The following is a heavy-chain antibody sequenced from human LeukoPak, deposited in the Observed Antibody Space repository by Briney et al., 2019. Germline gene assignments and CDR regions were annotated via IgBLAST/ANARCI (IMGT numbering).Heavy chain of an antibody. Sequence: SETLSLTCTVSGGSINTYFWSWIRQPPGKGLEWIGYIYYSGSTNYNPSLKSRVTISVDTSKNQFSLKLSSVTAADTAVYYCARDGGYCSGGSCYIWFDPWGQGTLVTVSS. J-gene: IGHJ5*02. D-gene: IGHD2-15*01. CDR2: IYYSGST. V-gene: IGHV4-59*01. CDR1: GGSINTYF. CDR3: ARDGGYCSGGSCYIWFDP.